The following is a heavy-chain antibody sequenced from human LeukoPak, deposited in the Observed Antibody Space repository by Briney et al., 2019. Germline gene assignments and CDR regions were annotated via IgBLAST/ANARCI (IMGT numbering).Heavy chain of an antibody. CDR2: IKQDGSVK. D-gene: IGHD6-13*01. J-gene: IGHJ4*02. CDR1: GFTFSSYW. CDR3: ARGYSSSWYLAFDDY. V-gene: IGHV3-7*01. Sequence: GGSLRLSCAASGFTFSSYWMSWVRQAPGKGLEWVANIKQDGSVKYYVDSVKGRFTISRDNAKNSLYLQMNSLRAEDTAVYYCARGYSSSWYLAFDDYWGQGTLVTVSS.